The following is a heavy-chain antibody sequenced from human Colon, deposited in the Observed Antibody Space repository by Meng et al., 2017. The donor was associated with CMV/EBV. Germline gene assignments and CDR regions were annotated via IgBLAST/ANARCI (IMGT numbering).Heavy chain of an antibody. CDR1: GFTFSKFA. J-gene: IGHJ4*02. CDR3: AKDAQDYSNFFDF. V-gene: IGHV3-23*01. Sequence: GESLKISCVASGFTFSKFAMAWVRQVPGKGLEWVSIIGGSGASTYYAGPVKGRFTISRDNSKNTVYLQMNNLRADDTALYYCAKDAQDYSNFFDFWGQGTLVTVSS. D-gene: IGHD4-11*01. CDR2: IGGSGAST.